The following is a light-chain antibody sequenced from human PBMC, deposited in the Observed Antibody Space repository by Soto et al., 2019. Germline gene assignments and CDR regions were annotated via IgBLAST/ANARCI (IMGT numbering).Light chain of an antibody. CDR3: SSYAASNNLGV. J-gene: IGLJ2*01. V-gene: IGLV2-8*01. CDR1: SSDVGGYNY. CDR2: EVS. Sequence: QSALTQPPSASGSPGQSVTISCIGTSSDVGGYNYVSWYQQHPGKAPKLMIYEVSKRPSGVPDRFSGSKSGNTASLTVSGLQDEDEDDYYCSSYAASNNLGVFGGGTQLTVL.